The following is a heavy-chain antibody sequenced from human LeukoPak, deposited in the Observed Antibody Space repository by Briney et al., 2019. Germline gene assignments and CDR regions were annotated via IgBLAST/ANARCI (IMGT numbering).Heavy chain of an antibody. V-gene: IGHV4-38-2*02. CDR1: GGSISSYY. Sequence: PSETLSLTCTVSGGSISSYYWGWIRQPPGKGLEWIGSIYHSGSTYYNPSLKSRVTISVDTSKNQFSLKLSSVTAADTAVYYCAGENVAVTTWRPFDYWGQGTLVTVSS. D-gene: IGHD4-17*01. J-gene: IGHJ4*02. CDR2: IYHSGST. CDR3: AGENVAVTTWRPFDY.